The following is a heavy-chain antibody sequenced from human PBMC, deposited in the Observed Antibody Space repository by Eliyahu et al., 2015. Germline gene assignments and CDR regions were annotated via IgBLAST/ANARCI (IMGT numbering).Heavy chain of an antibody. V-gene: IGHV3-21*01. Sequence: EVQLVESGGGLVKPGGSLRLSCAASGFPFSTYXMNWVRLAPGRGLEWVSSISSSSSYIYYADSVKGRFTISRDNAKNSLYLQMNSLRDEDTAVYYCARDGEVGRGSGRWDYSMDVWGQGTTVTVSS. CDR1: GFPFSTYX. CDR2: ISSSSSYI. D-gene: IGHD3-16*01. J-gene: IGHJ6*02. CDR3: ARDGEVGRGSGRWDYSMDV.